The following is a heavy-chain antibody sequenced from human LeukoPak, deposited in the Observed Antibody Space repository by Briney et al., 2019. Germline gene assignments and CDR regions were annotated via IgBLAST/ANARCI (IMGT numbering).Heavy chain of an antibody. V-gene: IGHV1-18*01. CDR2: ISGYDGKT. Sequence: GALVKVSCKASGYTFTSYGISWVRQAPGQGLEWMGWISGYDGKTNYAQKFQGRVTMTTDTSTNTAYMELRTLRSDDTAVYYCARDFSRARVDCFDPWGQGTLVTVSS. CDR1: GYTFTSYG. D-gene: IGHD2-2*01. CDR3: ARDFSRARVDCFDP. J-gene: IGHJ5*02.